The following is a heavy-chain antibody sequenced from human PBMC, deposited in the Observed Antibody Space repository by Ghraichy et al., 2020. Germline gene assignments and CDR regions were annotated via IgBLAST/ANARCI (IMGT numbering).Heavy chain of an antibody. J-gene: IGHJ4*02. V-gene: IGHV4-34*01. CDR1: GGSFSGYY. CDR2: INHSGST. Sequence: SETLSLTCAVYGGSFSGYYWSWIRQPPGKGLEWIGEINHSGSTNYNPSLKSRVTISVDTSKNQFSLKLSSVTAADTAVYYCARAKAAGNPKYYVDYWGQGTHVTVSS. CDR3: ARAKAAGNPKYYVDY. D-gene: IGHD6-13*01.